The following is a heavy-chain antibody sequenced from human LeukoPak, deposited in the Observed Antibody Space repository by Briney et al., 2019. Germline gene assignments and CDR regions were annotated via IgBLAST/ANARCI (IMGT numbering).Heavy chain of an antibody. Sequence: ASVKVSCKASGYTFTSYDIHWVRPATGQGLEWMGWMNPNSGNTGYAQKFQGRVTMTRNTSISTAYMELSSLRSEDTAVYYCARGYQLLEAFDIWGQGTMVTVSS. J-gene: IGHJ3*02. CDR2: MNPNSGNT. V-gene: IGHV1-8*01. CDR1: GYTFTSYD. D-gene: IGHD2-2*01. CDR3: ARGYQLLEAFDI.